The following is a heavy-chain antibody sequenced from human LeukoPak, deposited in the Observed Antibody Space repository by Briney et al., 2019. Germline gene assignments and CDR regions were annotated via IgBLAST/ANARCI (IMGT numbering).Heavy chain of an antibody. Sequence: GESLKIFCKGSGYSFTSYWIGWVLQMPGKSLEWMGIIYPGDSDTRYSPSFQGQVTISADKSISTAYLQWSSLKASDTAMYYCAIHPVYSSGWSFDYWGQGTLVTVSS. J-gene: IGHJ4*02. CDR2: IYPGDSDT. V-gene: IGHV5-51*01. D-gene: IGHD6-19*01. CDR3: AIHPVYSSGWSFDY. CDR1: GYSFTSYW.